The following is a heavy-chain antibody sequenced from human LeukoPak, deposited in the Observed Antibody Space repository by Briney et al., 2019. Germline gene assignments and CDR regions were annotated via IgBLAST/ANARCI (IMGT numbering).Heavy chain of an antibody. CDR3: ARGELWFGELPKSLDY. CDR2: IIPIFGTA. CDR1: GGTFSSYA. Sequence: GASVKVSCKASGGTFSSYAISWVRQAPGQGLEWMGGIIPIFGTANYAQTFQGRVTITADESTSTAYMELSSLRSEDTAVYYCARGELWFGELPKSLDYWGQGTLVTVSS. J-gene: IGHJ4*02. V-gene: IGHV1-69*13. D-gene: IGHD3-10*01.